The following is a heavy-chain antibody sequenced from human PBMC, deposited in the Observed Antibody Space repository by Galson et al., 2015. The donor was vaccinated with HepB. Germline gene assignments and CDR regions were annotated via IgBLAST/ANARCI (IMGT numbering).Heavy chain of an antibody. Sequence: CAISGDSVSSNSAAWNWIRQSPLRGLEWLGRTYYRSKWYNDYAVSVKSRITINPDTSKNQFSLQLNSVTPEDTAVYYCAREVLAVAFPFDYWGQGTLDTVSS. J-gene: IGHJ4*02. CDR1: GDSVSSNSAA. CDR2: TYYRSKWYN. CDR3: AREVLAVAFPFDY. D-gene: IGHD6-19*01. V-gene: IGHV6-1*01.